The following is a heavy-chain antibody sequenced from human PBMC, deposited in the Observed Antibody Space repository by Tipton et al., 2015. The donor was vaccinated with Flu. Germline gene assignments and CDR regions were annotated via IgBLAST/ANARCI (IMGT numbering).Heavy chain of an antibody. CDR3: ARAGYWSGGSCHPGAFAH. V-gene: IGHV1-18*03. CDR2: ISGYNDNT. D-gene: IGHD2-15*01. J-gene: IGHJ4*02. Sequence: QLVQSGAEGKKPGASVKDSCKASGYTFTNYGITWVRQAPGQGLEWMGWISGYNDNTKYAQKVKGRVTMTTDTSTSTSYMELRSLRSNAMAVYYCARAGYWSGGSCHPGAFAHWGQGTLVSVSS. CDR1: GYTFTNYG.